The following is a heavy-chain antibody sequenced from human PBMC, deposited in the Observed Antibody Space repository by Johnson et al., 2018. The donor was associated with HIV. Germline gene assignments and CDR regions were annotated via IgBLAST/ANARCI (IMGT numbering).Heavy chain of an antibody. CDR3: ARPYSSSWYEPRDAFDI. V-gene: IGHV3-48*04. Sequence: EEQLVESGGGLVQPGGSLRLSCAASGFTFSSYAMSWVRQAQGKGLEWVSYSSSSGSTIYYTDSVTVLFTISRDNAKNSLYLQMNSLRAEDTAVYYCARPYSSSWYEPRDAFDIWGQGTMVTVSS. CDR2: SSSSGSTI. CDR1: GFTFSSYA. J-gene: IGHJ3*02. D-gene: IGHD6-13*01.